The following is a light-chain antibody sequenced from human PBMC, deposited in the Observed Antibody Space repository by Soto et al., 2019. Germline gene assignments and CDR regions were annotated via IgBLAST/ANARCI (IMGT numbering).Light chain of an antibody. CDR3: QAWDSSSYVV. CDR2: EDR. J-gene: IGLJ2*01. Sequence: SYELTQSPSVSVSPGQTASISCSGDKLGNKYASWYQQKPGQSPVLVIDEDRKRPSGIPERFSGSNSGNTATLTITATQGMDEADYYCQAWDSSSYVVFGGGTKLTVL. CDR1: KLGNKY. V-gene: IGLV3-1*01.